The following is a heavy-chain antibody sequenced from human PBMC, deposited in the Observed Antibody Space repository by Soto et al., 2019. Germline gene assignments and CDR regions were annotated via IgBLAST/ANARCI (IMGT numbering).Heavy chain of an antibody. CDR1: GFTFNNYG. CDR3: AKDQGAGYYGSGSYSFDY. CDR2: ISGSGGST. D-gene: IGHD3-10*01. J-gene: IGHJ4*02. V-gene: IGHV3-23*01. Sequence: EVQLLESGGGLVQPGGSLRLSCAASGFTFNNYGMNSVRQAPGKGLEWVLGISGSGGSTYYVDSVKGRFTISRDNSKNTLFLQMNSLRAEDTAVYYCAKDQGAGYYGSGSYSFDYWGQGTLVTVSS.